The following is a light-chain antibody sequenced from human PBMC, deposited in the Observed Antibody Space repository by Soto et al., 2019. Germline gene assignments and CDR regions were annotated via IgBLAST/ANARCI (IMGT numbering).Light chain of an antibody. J-gene: IGLJ1*01. Sequence: QSALTQPASVSGSPGQSITISCTGTSSDVGGYNYVSWYQQHPGKAPKFMIYDVSNRPSGVSNRFSGSKSGNTXSLTIXGXXXXDEADXYCCSYTTSNTRQIVFGTGTKVTVL. CDR1: SSDVGGYNY. CDR2: DVS. CDR3: CSYTTSNTRQIV. V-gene: IGLV2-14*01.